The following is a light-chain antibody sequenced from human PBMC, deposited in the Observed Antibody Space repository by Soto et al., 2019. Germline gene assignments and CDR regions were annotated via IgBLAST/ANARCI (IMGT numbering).Light chain of an antibody. CDR3: DSYAGRNICV. CDR2: GVS. Sequence: QSARAKPPSASGSPGQSVTIPAPGSASNIGAYNFVSWYQQHPGKAPKLMIFGVSERPSGVPDRFSGSKSGNTASLTVSGLQAEDEADYCCDSYAGRNICVFGGGTQVTVL. J-gene: IGLJ2*01. CDR1: ASNIGAYNF. V-gene: IGLV2-8*01.